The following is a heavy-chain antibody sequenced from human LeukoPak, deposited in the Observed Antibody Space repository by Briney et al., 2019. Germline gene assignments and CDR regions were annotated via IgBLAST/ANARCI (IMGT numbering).Heavy chain of an antibody. CDR2: IYNGGAT. V-gene: IGHV3-53*01. J-gene: IGHJ4*02. CDR3: AREYASGTFD. D-gene: IGHD2-2*01. Sequence: GGSLRLSCAASGFIFSNYYMNWVRQAPGKGLECVSVIYNGGATYYADSVKGRSTISRDNSKNTLYLQMNSLRAEDTAVYFCAREYASGTFDWGQGTLVTVSS. CDR1: GFIFSNYY.